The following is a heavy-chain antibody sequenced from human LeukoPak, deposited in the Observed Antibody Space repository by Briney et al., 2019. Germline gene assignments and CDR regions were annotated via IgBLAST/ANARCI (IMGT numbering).Heavy chain of an antibody. V-gene: IGHV3-7*05. D-gene: IGHD5-18*01. CDR1: GFTSSSCW. Sequence: GGSLRLSCAASGFTSSSCWMTWVRQAPGKGLEWVANINQDGSAKYYVDSVKDRFTVSRDNAQNSLYLQVNSLRAEDAAVYYCARGGYSFGSFDYWGQGTLLTVPS. CDR2: INQDGSAK. J-gene: IGHJ4*02. CDR3: ARGGYSFGSFDY.